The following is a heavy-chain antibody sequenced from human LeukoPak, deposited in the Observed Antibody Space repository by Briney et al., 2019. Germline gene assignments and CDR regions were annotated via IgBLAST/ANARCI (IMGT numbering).Heavy chain of an antibody. CDR2: ISSYNGNT. Sequence: GASVKVSCKASGYTFTSYGISWVRQAPGQGLEWLGWISSYNGNTNYAQKLQGRVTMTTDTSTSTVYMELRSLRSDDTALYYCARVSSGDNCHDYWGQGTLVTVSS. CDR3: ARVSSGDNCHDY. D-gene: IGHD2-15*01. V-gene: IGHV1-18*01. CDR1: GYTFTSYG. J-gene: IGHJ4*02.